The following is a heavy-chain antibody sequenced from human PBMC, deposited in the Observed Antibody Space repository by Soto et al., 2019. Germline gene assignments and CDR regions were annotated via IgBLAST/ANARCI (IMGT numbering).Heavy chain of an antibody. CDR1: GGTFSSYA. V-gene: IGHV1-69*13. CDR3: ARLAPSTRYCSGGSCYPKPYFDY. J-gene: IGHJ4*02. Sequence: GASVKVSCKASGGTFSSYAISWVRQAPGQGLEWMGGIIPIFGTANYAQKFQGRVTITADESTSTAYMELSSLRSEDTAVYYCARLAPSTRYCSGGSCYPKPYFDYWGQGTLVTVSS. D-gene: IGHD2-15*01. CDR2: IIPIFGTA.